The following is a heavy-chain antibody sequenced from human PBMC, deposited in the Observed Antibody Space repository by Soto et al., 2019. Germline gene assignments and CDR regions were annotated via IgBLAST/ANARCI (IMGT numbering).Heavy chain of an antibody. CDR2: IWYDGSND. J-gene: IGHJ6*02. D-gene: IGHD1-26*01. CDR3: ARDRWEFRLCDSGLDV. CDR1: GFTFSNYG. V-gene: IGHV3-33*01. Sequence: QVQLVESGGGVVQPGRSLRLSCAASGFTFSNYGMHWVRQAPGKGLEWVEIIWYDGSNDYKVDSVKGRFTISRDNSKNTLSLQRNKLRSEDTAVYYCARDRWEFRLCDSGLDVWGQGTTVTVS.